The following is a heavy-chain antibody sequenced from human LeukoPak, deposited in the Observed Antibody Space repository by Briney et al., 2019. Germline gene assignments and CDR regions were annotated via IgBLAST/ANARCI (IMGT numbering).Heavy chain of an antibody. Sequence: GGSLRLSCAASGFTFSSYAMHWVRQAPGKGLEWVAFIHYDGSNNYYADSVKGRFTISRDNSKNTLYLQMNSLRAEDTAVYYCARVRLDYFDYWGQGTLVTVSS. CDR2: IHYDGSNN. CDR3: ARVRLDYFDY. D-gene: IGHD2-2*03. CDR1: GFTFSSYA. V-gene: IGHV3-30*02. J-gene: IGHJ4*02.